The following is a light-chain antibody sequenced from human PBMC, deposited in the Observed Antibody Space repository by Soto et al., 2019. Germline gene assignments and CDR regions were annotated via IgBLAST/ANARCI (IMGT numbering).Light chain of an antibody. Sequence: QLVLTQSPSASASLGASVELTCTLSSGHSSYAIAWHQQQPEKGPRYLMKLNSDGSHSKGDGIPDRFSGSSSGAERYLTISSLQSEDEADYYCQTWGTGPLVFGGGTKVTVL. J-gene: IGLJ2*01. CDR1: SGHSSYA. CDR2: LNSDGSH. CDR3: QTWGTGPLV. V-gene: IGLV4-69*01.